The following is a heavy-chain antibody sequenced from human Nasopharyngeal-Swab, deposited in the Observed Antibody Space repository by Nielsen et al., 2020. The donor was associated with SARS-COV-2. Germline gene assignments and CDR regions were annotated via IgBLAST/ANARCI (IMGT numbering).Heavy chain of an antibody. D-gene: IGHD1-26*01. J-gene: IGHJ6*02. V-gene: IGHV7-4-1*02. CDR2: INTNTGNP. CDR1: GYTFTSYA. CDR3: ARPGWEPYTYYYYGMDV. Sequence: ASVKVSCKASGYTFTSYAMGWVRQAPGQGLEWMGWINTNTGNPTYAQGFTGRFVFSLDTSVSTAYLQISSLKAEDTAVYYCARPGWEPYTYYYYGMDVWGQGTTVTVSS.